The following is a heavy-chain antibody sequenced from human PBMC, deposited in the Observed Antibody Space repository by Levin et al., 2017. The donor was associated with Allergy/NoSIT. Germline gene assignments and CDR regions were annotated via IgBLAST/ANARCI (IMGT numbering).Heavy chain of an antibody. D-gene: IGHD3-10*01. Sequence: SQTLSLTCTVSDDSISSSNYYWGWVRQPPGKGLEWIGSINYSGTTHYNPSLQSRVTISVDASKNEFSLRLRSVTAADTAVYYCARHASRHYYNPQNYWGRGTLVSVSS. CDR1: DDSISSSNYY. V-gene: IGHV4-39*01. CDR2: INYSGTT. CDR3: ARHASRHYYNPQNY. J-gene: IGHJ4*02.